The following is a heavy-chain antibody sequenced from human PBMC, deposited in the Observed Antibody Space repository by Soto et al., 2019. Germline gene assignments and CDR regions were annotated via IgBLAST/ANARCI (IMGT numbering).Heavy chain of an antibody. Sequence: QMQLVQSGPEVKKPGTSVKVSCKASGFTFTSSAVQWVRQAHGQRLEWIGWIVVGSGNTNYAQKFQERVTITRDMSTSTAYMELSSLRSEDTAVYYCAADRGLFWGTTVTTWYFDLWGRGTLVTVSS. V-gene: IGHV1-58*01. CDR3: AADRGLFWGTTVTTWYFDL. CDR2: IVVGSGNT. D-gene: IGHD4-17*01. CDR1: GFTFTSSA. J-gene: IGHJ2*01.